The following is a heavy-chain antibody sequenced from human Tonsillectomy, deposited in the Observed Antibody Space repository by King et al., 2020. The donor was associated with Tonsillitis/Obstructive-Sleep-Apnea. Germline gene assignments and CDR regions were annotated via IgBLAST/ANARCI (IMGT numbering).Heavy chain of an antibody. J-gene: IGHJ5*02. CDR2: IYWDDDK. D-gene: IGHD6-19*01. V-gene: IGHV2-5*02. CDR3: AHSPGYSSGWYYLPHWFAP. CDR1: GFSLSTSGVG. Sequence: ITLKESGPTLVKPTQTLTLTCTFSGFSLSTSGVGVGWIRQPPGKALEWLALIYWDDDKRYSPSLKSRLTITKDTSKNQVVLTMTNMDPVDTATSYCAHSPGYSSGWYYLPHWFAPWGQGTLVTVSS.